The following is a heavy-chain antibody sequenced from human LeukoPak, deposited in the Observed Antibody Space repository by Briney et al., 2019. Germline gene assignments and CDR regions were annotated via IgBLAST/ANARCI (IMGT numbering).Heavy chain of an antibody. CDR1: GGTFSSYA. J-gene: IGHJ4*02. D-gene: IGHD6-13*01. Sequence: GASVRVSCKASGGTFSSYAISWVRQAPGQGLEWMGGIIPIFGTANYAQKFQGRVTITADESTSTAYMELSSLRSEDTAVYYCARGRDSSSWRDFDYWGQGTLVTVSS. CDR2: IIPIFGTA. V-gene: IGHV1-69*13. CDR3: ARGRDSSSWRDFDY.